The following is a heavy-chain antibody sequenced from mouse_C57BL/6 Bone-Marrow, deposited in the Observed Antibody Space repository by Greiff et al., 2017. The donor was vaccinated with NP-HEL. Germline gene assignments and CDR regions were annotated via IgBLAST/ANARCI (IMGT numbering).Heavy chain of an antibody. CDR3: TEGGYYVSSRACVSY. Sequence: VQLQQPGAELVRPGSSVKLSCKASGYTFTSYWMHWVKQRPIQGLEWIGNIDPSDSETHYNQKFKDKATLTVDKSSSAAYMQLSSLTSEDSAVYYCTEGGYYVSSRACVSYWGQGVLVTVSA. V-gene: IGHV1-52*01. CDR2: IDPSDSET. CDR1: GYTFTSYW. D-gene: IGHD1-1*01. J-gene: IGHJ3*01.